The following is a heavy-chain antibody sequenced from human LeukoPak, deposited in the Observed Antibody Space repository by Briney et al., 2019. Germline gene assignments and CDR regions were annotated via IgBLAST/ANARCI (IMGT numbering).Heavy chain of an antibody. CDR3: ARVNYDYYYYMDV. CDR1: GGSISSGDYY. J-gene: IGHJ6*03. D-gene: IGHD4-23*01. V-gene: IGHV4-30-4*08. CDR2: IYYSGST. Sequence: TSVTLSLTCTVSGGSISSGDYYWSWIRQPPGKGLEWIGYIYYSGSTYYNPSLKSRVTISVDTSKNQFSLKLSSVTAADTAVYYCARVNYDYYYYMDVWGKGATVTVSS.